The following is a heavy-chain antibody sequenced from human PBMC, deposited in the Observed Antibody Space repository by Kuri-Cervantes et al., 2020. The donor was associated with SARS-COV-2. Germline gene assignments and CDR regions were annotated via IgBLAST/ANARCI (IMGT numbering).Heavy chain of an antibody. J-gene: IGHJ2*01. CDR1: GGSFSGYY. Sequence: SETLSLTCAVYGGSFSGYYWSWIRQPPGKGLEWIGEINHSGSTNYNPSLKSRVTISVDTSKNQFSLKLSSVTAADTAVYYCASQRKYYYDSSGYPAVYWYFDLWGRGTLVTVSS. CDR3: ASQRKYYYDSSGYPAVYWYFDL. D-gene: IGHD3-22*01. CDR2: INHSGST. V-gene: IGHV4-34*01.